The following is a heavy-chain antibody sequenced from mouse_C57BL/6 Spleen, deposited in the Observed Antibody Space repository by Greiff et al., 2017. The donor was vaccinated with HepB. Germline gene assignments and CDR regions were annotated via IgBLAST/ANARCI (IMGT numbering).Heavy chain of an antibody. CDR1: GYTFTSYW. D-gene: IGHD2-1*01. J-gene: IGHJ3*01. V-gene: IGHV1-74*01. CDR2: IHPSDSDT. CDR3: AIGNYGNRGFAY. Sequence: QVQLKQPGAELVKPGASVKVSCKASGYTFTSYWMHWVKQRPGQGLEWIGRIHPSDSDTNYNQKFKGKATLTVDKSSSTAYMQLSSLTSEDSAVYYCAIGNYGNRGFAYWGQGTLVTVSA.